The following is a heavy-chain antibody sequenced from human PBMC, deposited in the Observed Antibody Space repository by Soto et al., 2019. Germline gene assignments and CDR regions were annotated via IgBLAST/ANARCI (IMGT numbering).Heavy chain of an antibody. J-gene: IGHJ3*02. Sequence: QMQLQESGPGLVKPSGTLSLTCTVSGVSINSANWWTWVRQSPGKGLEWIGEIYHSGSTNFNPSLQSRVTMSVDNSKKQFYLELTSVTAADTAVYYCARYCGGGSCYLGAFDIWGQGTMVTVSS. CDR3: ARYCGGGSCYLGAFDI. V-gene: IGHV4-4*02. D-gene: IGHD2-15*01. CDR1: GVSINSANW. CDR2: IYHSGST.